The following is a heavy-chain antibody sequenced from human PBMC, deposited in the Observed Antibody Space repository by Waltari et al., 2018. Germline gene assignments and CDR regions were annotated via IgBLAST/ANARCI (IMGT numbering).Heavy chain of an antibody. CDR1: AYSISSGYY. CDR3: ARGGSGWPYDAFDI. Sequence: QVQLQESGPGLVKPSETLSLTCAVSAYSISSGYYWGWLRQPPGKGLEWIGSIYHSGSTYYNPSLKSRVTISVDTSKNQFSLKLSSVTAADTAVYYCARGGSGWPYDAFDIWGQGTMVTVSS. D-gene: IGHD6-19*01. V-gene: IGHV4-38-2*01. J-gene: IGHJ3*02. CDR2: IYHSGST.